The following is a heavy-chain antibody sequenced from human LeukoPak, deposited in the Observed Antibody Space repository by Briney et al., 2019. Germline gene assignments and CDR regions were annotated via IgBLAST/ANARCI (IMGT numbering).Heavy chain of an antibody. Sequence: GGSLRLSCSASGFTFSSYAMHWVRQAPGKGLEYVSAIGSNGGSTYYADSVKGRFTISRDNSKNTLYLQMSSLRAEDTAVYYCVKGYYDILTGYYLNYDAFDIWGQGTMVTVSS. CDR1: GFTFSSYA. CDR2: IGSNGGST. V-gene: IGHV3-64D*09. D-gene: IGHD3-9*01. CDR3: VKGYYDILTGYYLNYDAFDI. J-gene: IGHJ3*02.